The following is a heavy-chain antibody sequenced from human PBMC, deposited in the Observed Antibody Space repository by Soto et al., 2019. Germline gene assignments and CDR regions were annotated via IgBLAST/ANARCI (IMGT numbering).Heavy chain of an antibody. Sequence: EVQLLESGGGFVQPGGSLRLSCVVSGFTFRTYAMTWVRQAPGKGLEWVSFISNSGGRTNYADSVRGRFTTSRDNSKNTLYLQKNSLRAEDTALYYCAKGHASGSWGPGTQVTVSS. V-gene: IGHV3-23*01. CDR1: GFTFRTYA. CDR3: AKGHASGS. CDR2: ISNSGGRT. D-gene: IGHD6-25*01. J-gene: IGHJ5*02.